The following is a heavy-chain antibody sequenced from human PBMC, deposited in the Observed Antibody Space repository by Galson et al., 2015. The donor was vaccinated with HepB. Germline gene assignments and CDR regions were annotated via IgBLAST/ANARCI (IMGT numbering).Heavy chain of an antibody. D-gene: IGHD6-25*01. J-gene: IGHJ5*02. Sequence: SVKVSCKASGGTFSSYAISWVRQAPGQGLEWMGGIIPIFGTANYAQKFQGRVTITADESTSTAYMELSSLRSEDTAVYYCAREGGERPWGWFDPWGQGTLVTVSS. CDR1: GGTFSSYA. CDR2: IIPIFGTA. CDR3: AREGGERPWGWFDP. V-gene: IGHV1-69*13.